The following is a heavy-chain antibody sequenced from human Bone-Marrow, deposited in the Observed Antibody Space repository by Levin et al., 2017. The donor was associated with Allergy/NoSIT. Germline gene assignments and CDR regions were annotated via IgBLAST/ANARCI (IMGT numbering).Heavy chain of an antibody. CDR1: GFTVTSNF. CDR2: LYSGGDTA. D-gene: IGHD3-3*01. J-gene: IGHJ4*02. V-gene: IGHV3-53*01. Sequence: GESLKISCAASGFTVTSNFMSWVRQAPGKGLEWVSMLYSGGDTAFYRDSVEGRFTISRDTSKNTLFLQMNSLRAEDTAVYYCARWSGTFYDYWGQGTLVTVSS. CDR3: ARWSGTFYDY.